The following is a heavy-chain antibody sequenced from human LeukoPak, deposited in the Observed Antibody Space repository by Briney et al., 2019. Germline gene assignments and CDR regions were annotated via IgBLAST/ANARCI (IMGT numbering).Heavy chain of an antibody. CDR3: ARESPYCSSASCYRHYYYYYYMDV. J-gene: IGHJ6*03. D-gene: IGHD2-2*01. CDR2: INHSGST. CDR1: GGSFSGYY. Sequence: SETLPLTCAVYGGSFSGYYWSWVRQPPGKGLEWIGEINHSGSTNYNPSLKSRVTISVDTSKNQFRLKLSSVTAADTAVYYCARESPYCSSASCYRHYYYYYYMDVWGKAITVTVSS. V-gene: IGHV4-34*01.